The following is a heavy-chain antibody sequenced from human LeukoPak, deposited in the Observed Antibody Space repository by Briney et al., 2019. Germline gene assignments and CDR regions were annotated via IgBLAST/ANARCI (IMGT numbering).Heavy chain of an antibody. J-gene: IGHJ4*02. V-gene: IGHV3-30*18. CDR3: AKSGCSNTNCYLNY. D-gene: IGHD2-2*01. Sequence: PGGSLRLSCAASGFTFSDYGIHWVRQAPGKGLEWVAVISYDGNSKYYADSVKGRLTISRDNSKNTLYLQMNSLRAEDTAVYHCAKSGCSNTNCYLNYWGRGTLVTVSS. CDR2: ISYDGNSK. CDR1: GFTFSDYG.